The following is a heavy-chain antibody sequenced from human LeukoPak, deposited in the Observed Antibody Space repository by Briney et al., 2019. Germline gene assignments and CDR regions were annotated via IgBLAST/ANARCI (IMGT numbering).Heavy chain of an antibody. V-gene: IGHV3-30*04. CDR1: GCPFDNYA. CDR3: ASDYGAGSCLTPPWSD. J-gene: IGHJ4*02. CDR2: ISYDGNMK. D-gene: IGHD3-10*01. Sequence: GGSLTLSCEASGCPFDNYALHWVRQAPGKGLEWLSIISYDGNMKYYAHSVKSRFTISRDSSKKTLYLQMDCLRAADTAVYYCASDYGAGSCLTPPWSDWGQGTLVTVSS.